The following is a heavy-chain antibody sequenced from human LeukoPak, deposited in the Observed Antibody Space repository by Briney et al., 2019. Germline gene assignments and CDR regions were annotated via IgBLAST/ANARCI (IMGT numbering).Heavy chain of an antibody. D-gene: IGHD1-7*01. V-gene: IGHV1-46*01. CDR1: GYTFTSYY. CDR2: INPSGGST. CDR3: AREGITGTTYFDY. Sequence: ASVKVSCMASGYTFTSYYMHWVRQAPGQGLEWMGIINPSGGSTSYAQKFQGRVTMTRDTSTSAVYMELSSLRSEDTAVYYCAREGITGTTYFDYWGQGTLVTVSS. J-gene: IGHJ4*02.